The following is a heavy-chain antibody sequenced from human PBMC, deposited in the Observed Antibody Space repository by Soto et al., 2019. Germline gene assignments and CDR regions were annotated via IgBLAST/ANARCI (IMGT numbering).Heavy chain of an antibody. D-gene: IGHD3-16*01. J-gene: IGHJ6*03. CDR1: RGSVSSSSDY. V-gene: IGHV4-39*01. CDR2: IYYSGST. Sequence: LAISSAVCRGSVSSSSDYLGWNSQPPGKGLEWIGSIYYSGSTYYNPSLKSRVTISVDTSKNQFSLKLSSVTAADTAVYYCARRGDVRGYYYYYMDVWGKGTTVTVSS. CDR3: ARRGDVRGYYYYYMDV.